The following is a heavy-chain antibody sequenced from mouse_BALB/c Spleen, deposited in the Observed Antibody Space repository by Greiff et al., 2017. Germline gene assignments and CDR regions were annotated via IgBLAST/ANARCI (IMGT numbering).Heavy chain of an antibody. CDR2: IRSKSNNYAT. Sequence: GGGLVQPKGSLKLSCAASGFTFNTYAMNWVRQAPGKGLEWVARIRSKSNNYATYYADSVKDRFTISRDDSQSMLYLQMNNLKTEDTAMYYCVRGGYYDYLYAMDYWGQGTSVTVSS. V-gene: IGHV10-1*02. CDR1: GFTFNTYA. J-gene: IGHJ4*01. CDR3: VRGGYYDYLYAMDY. D-gene: IGHD2-4*01.